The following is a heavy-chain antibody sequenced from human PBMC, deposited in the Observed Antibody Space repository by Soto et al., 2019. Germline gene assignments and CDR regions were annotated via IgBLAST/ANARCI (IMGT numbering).Heavy chain of an antibody. D-gene: IGHD3-22*01. CDR1: GGSISSYY. V-gene: IGHV4-59*01. Sequence: SETLSLTCTVSGGSISSYYWSWIRQPPGKGLEWIGYIYYSGSTNYNPSLKSRVTISVDTSKNQFSLKLSSVTAADTAVYYCARDRNYYDSSGPDAFDIWGQGTMVTV. CDR3: ARDRNYYDSSGPDAFDI. CDR2: IYYSGST. J-gene: IGHJ3*02.